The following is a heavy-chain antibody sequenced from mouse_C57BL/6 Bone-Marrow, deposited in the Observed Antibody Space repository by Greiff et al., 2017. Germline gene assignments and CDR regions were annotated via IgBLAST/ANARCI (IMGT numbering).Heavy chain of an antibody. V-gene: IGHV11-2*01. CDR3: MRYGNYWYFDV. CDR1: GFTFSGVW. CDR2: SNSDGSAI. J-gene: IGHJ1*03. D-gene: IGHD2-1*01. Sequence: DVTLVETGGGLVQPGGSRGLSCEGSGFTFSGVWMSWVRQTPGKTLGWLGDSNSDGSAINYAPSIKDRFTIFRDNDKSTLYLQMSNVRSEDTATYFCMRYGNYWYFDVWGTGTTVTVSS.